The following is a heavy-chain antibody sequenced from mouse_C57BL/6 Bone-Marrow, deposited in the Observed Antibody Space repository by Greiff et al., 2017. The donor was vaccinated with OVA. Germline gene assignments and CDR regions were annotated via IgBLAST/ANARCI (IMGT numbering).Heavy chain of an antibody. CDR1: GYTFTDYY. V-gene: IGHV1-76*01. CDR3: AGEVATVVAHWYFDV. J-gene: IGHJ1*03. CDR2: IYPGSGNT. D-gene: IGHD1-1*01. Sequence: QVQLQQSGAELVRPGASVKLSCKASGYTFTDYYINWVKQRPGQGLEWIARIYPGSGNTYYNEKFKGKATLTAEKSSSTAYMQRSSLTSEASAVYVCAGEVATVVAHWYFDVWGTGTTVTVSS.